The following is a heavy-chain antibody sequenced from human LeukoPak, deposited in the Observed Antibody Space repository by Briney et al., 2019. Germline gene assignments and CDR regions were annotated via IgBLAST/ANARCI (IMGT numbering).Heavy chain of an antibody. J-gene: IGHJ4*02. CDR3: GIGWGRYYFDY. V-gene: IGHV1-18*01. CDR1: GYTFTSYG. Sequence: ASVKVSYKASGYTFTSYGISWVRQAPGQEREWTGWISAYNGNTKYPQKLQDRVPMTTDTSKSTAYMEVRSVRSDDAAVYYCGIGWGRYYFDYWGQGTLVTVSS. D-gene: IGHD6-19*01. CDR2: ISAYNGNT.